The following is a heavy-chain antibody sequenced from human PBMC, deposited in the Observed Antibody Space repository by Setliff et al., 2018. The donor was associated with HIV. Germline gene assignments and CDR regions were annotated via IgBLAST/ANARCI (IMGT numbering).Heavy chain of an antibody. Sequence: SETLSLTCTVSGDFFSSSNSYWGWIRQPPGKGLEWIGTIYYSATAYYSGTTYYNPSFKSRVAISVYTSKNQFSLTLSSVTAADTAVYYCARGRYYYDSSGYYYYFDYWGQGTLVTVSS. J-gene: IGHJ4*02. CDR1: GDFFSSSNSY. D-gene: IGHD3-22*01. V-gene: IGHV4-39*01. CDR3: ARGRYYYDSSGYYYYFDY. CDR2: IYYSATAYYSGTT.